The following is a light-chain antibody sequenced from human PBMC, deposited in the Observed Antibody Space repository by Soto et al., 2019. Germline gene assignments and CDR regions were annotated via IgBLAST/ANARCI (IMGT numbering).Light chain of an antibody. J-gene: IGKJ2*01. CDR1: QSVSSSY. CDR3: QHYGSSPTYT. Sequence: EIVLTQSPGTLSLSPGERATLSCRASQSVSSSYLAWYQQKPGQAPRLLIHGASSRATGIPDRFSGSGSGTDFTLTISRLEPEDFAVYYCQHYGSSPTYTFGQGTKLEIK. V-gene: IGKV3-20*01. CDR2: GAS.